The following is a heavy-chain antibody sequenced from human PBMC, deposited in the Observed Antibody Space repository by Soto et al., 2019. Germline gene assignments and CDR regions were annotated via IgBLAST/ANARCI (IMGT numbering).Heavy chain of an antibody. D-gene: IGHD2-15*01. V-gene: IGHV3-64*01. CDR1: GFTFSSYA. CDR3: ARRGFGYCSGGTCGYAFDI. Sequence: EVQLVESGGGLVQPGGSLRLSCAASGFTFSSYAMHWVRQAPGKGLEYVSAVSTNGASTYYANSVKGRFTISRDNSNNTLYLQMGSLRAEDMAVSYCARRGFGYCSGGTCGYAFDIWGQGTMVTVSS. J-gene: IGHJ3*02. CDR2: VSTNGAST.